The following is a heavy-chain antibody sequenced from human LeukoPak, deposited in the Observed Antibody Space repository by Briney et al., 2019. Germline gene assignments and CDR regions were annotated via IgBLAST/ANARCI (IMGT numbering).Heavy chain of an antibody. J-gene: IGHJ4*02. V-gene: IGHV4-30-2*01. CDR1: GGSISSGGYY. Sequence: SLSLTCTVSGGSISSGGYYWSWIRRPPGKGLEWIGYIYHSGSTYYNPSLKSRVTISVDRSKNQFSLKLSSVTAADTAVYYCARGKSIAVDYWGQGTLVTVSS. CDR3: ARGKSIAVDY. D-gene: IGHD6-6*01. CDR2: IYHSGST.